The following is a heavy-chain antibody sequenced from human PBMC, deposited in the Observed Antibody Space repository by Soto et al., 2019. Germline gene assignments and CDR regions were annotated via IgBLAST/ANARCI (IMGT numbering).Heavy chain of an antibody. CDR1: GFTFSSYA. Sequence: QVQLVESGGGVVQPGRSLRLSCAASGFTFSSYAMHWVRQAPGKGLEWVAVISYDGSNKYYADFVKGRFTISRDNSKNTLYLQMNSLRAEDTAVYYCASSGGFGEFHYFDYWGQGTLVTVSS. D-gene: IGHD3-10*01. CDR2: ISYDGSNK. J-gene: IGHJ4*02. CDR3: ASSGGFGEFHYFDY. V-gene: IGHV3-30-3*01.